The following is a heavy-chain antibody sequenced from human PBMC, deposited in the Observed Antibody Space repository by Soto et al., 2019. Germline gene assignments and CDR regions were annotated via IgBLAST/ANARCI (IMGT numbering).Heavy chain of an antibody. Sequence: QVQLVQSGAEVKKPGSSVKVSCQASGGFFSSNAISWVRQAPGQGLEWMGGILPIFHTTHYAQKFQGRVTITADESTSTAYMELSSLKSEDTALYYCATGGRGYSSAPRLYFEYWGQGTLVPVSS. J-gene: IGHJ4*02. CDR3: ATGGRGYSSAPRLYFEY. D-gene: IGHD5-18*01. CDR2: ILPIFHTT. V-gene: IGHV1-69*01. CDR1: GGFFSSNA.